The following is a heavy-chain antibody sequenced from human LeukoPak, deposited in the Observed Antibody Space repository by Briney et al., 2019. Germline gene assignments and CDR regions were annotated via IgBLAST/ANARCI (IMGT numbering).Heavy chain of an antibody. CDR1: GFTFSSYG. Sequence: GGSLRLSCAAPGFTFSSYGMHWVRQAPGKGLEWVAVISYDGSNKYYADSVKGRFTISRDNSKNTLYLQMNSLRAEDTAVYYCAKDSEMATTDAFDIWGQGTMVTVSS. CDR3: AKDSEMATTDAFDI. CDR2: ISYDGSNK. V-gene: IGHV3-30*18. D-gene: IGHD5-24*01. J-gene: IGHJ3*02.